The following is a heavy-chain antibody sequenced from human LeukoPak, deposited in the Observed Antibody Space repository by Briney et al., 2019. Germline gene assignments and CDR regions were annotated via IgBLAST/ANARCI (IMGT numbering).Heavy chain of an antibody. D-gene: IGHD1-26*01. CDR1: GGSISSSSYY. CDR3: ARIRSRKWGFDY. V-gene: IGHV4-39*07. Sequence: SETLSLTCTVSGGSISSSSYYWSWIRQPPGKGLEWIGEINHFGSTNYNPSLKSRVTISIDTSKNQFSLKLSSVTAADTAVYYCARIRSRKWGFDYWGQGTLVTVSS. CDR2: INHFGST. J-gene: IGHJ4*02.